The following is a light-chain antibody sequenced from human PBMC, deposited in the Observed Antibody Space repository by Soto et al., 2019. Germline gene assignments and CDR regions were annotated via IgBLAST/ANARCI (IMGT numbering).Light chain of an antibody. CDR2: KSS. CDR1: QSVNSY. J-gene: IGKJ2*01. Sequence: DIQMTQSPSTLSASVGDRVIITCRANQSVNSYLAWFQQKPGTVPKLLIYKSSILERVVPSRFSGSGSGTEFTLTISGLQPDDFATYYCLQYNSFPYIFAQGTKLE. V-gene: IGKV1-5*03. CDR3: LQYNSFPYI.